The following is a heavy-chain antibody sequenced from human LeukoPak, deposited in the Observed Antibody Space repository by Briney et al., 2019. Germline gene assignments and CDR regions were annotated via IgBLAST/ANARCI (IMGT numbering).Heavy chain of an antibody. Sequence: GGSLRLSCAASGFTFSSYWMSWVRQAPGKGLEWVANIKQDGSEKYYADSVKGRFTISRDNSKNTLYLQMNSLRAEDTAVYYCAKDGAYDSSGYFDYWGQGTLVTVSS. CDR3: AKDGAYDSSGYFDY. CDR2: IKQDGSEK. D-gene: IGHD3-22*01. CDR1: GFTFSSYW. V-gene: IGHV3-7*01. J-gene: IGHJ4*02.